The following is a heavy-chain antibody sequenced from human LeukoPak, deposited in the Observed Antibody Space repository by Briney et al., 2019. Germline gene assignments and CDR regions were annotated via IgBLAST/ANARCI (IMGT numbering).Heavy chain of an antibody. CDR3: ARDLGGIAGS. V-gene: IGHV3-74*01. Sequence: GGFLRLSCAASGFVFSRFWMHWVRQVPGKGLEWVSRLNEDGRITTYADSVQGRFIISRDNSKNTLYLQMYSLRAEDTALYYCARDLGGIAGSWGQGTWVTVSS. J-gene: IGHJ1*01. CDR1: GFVFSRFW. CDR2: LNEDGRIT. D-gene: IGHD1-26*01.